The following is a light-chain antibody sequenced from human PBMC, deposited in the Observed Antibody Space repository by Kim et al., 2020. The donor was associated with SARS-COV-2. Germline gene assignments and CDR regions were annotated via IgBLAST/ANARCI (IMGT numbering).Light chain of an antibody. CDR2: AAS. Sequence: DIQMTQSPSSLSASVGDRVTITCRASQSISSYLNWYQQKPGKAPKLLIYAASSLQSGVPSRFSDSESGTDFTLTISSLQPEDFATYYCQQSYSTPRTFGQGTKVDIK. J-gene: IGKJ1*01. CDR3: QQSYSTPRT. CDR1: QSISSY. V-gene: IGKV1-39*01.